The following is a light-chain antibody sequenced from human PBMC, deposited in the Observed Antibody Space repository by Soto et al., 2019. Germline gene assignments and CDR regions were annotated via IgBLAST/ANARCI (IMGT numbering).Light chain of an antibody. J-gene: IGKJ5*01. CDR2: DAS. CDR1: QNINNY. V-gene: IGKV1-33*01. CDR3: QKYDSYSIT. Sequence: EIQITHPPCSLAVSVGNGVTSTFRASQNINNYLNWYQQKPGRAPKLLIYDASNLEAGVPSRFRGSGSGTDFTLTISCLQPDDSATYYCQKYDSYSITFGQGTRLVIK.